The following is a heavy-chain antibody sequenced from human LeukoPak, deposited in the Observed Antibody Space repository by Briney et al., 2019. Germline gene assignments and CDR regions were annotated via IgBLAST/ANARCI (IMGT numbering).Heavy chain of an antibody. CDR2: ISSSSSTI. V-gene: IGHV3-48*04. CDR1: GFTFRTYS. D-gene: IGHD2/OR15-2a*01. CDR3: ARVSKNSAPLFDY. J-gene: IGHJ4*02. Sequence: GGSLRLSCAASGFTFRTYSMNWVRQAPGKGLEWVSYISSSSSTIFYADSVKGRFTISRDNAKNSLYLQMNSLRAEDTAVYYCARVSKNSAPLFDYWGQGTLVTVSS.